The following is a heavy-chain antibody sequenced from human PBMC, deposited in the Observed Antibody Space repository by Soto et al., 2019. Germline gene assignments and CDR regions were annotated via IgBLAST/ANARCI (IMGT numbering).Heavy chain of an antibody. V-gene: IGHV3-30-3*01. CDR1: GFTFSSYA. CDR2: ISYDGSNK. D-gene: IGHD5-12*01. J-gene: IGHJ6*02. CDR3: ARDYYRFNSGYGFSMDV. Sequence: QVQLVESGGSVVQPGRSLRLSCAASGFTFSSYAMHWVRQAPGKGLEWVAVISYDGSNKYYADSVKGRFTISRDNSKNTLYLQMNSLRAEDTAVYYCARDYYRFNSGYGFSMDVRGQGTTVTVSS.